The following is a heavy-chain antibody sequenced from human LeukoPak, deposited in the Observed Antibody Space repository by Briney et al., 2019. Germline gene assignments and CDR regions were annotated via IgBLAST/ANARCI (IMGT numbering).Heavy chain of an antibody. CDR3: ARHEGSTSYYYY. CDR1: GGSISSSSHY. V-gene: IGHV4-39*01. Sequence: SETLSLTCTVSGGSISSSSHYWGWIRQPPGKGLEWIGSFLYSGGTYYNPSLKSRLTMSVDTSKSQFSLKLNSVTAADTAVYYCARHEGSTSYYYYWGQGAPVTVSS. D-gene: IGHD2-2*01. CDR2: FLYSGGT. J-gene: IGHJ4*02.